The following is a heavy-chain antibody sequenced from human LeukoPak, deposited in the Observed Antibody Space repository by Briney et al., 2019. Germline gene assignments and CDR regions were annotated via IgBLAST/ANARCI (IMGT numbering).Heavy chain of an antibody. D-gene: IGHD6-19*01. CDR3: ARDQWWQFIAVAITSYFDC. CDR2: IKPDGSEK. CDR1: GFTFNTYW. J-gene: IGHJ4*02. Sequence: PGGSLRLSCAASGFTFNTYWMSWVRQAPGKGLEWVANIKPDGSEKYYVDSVKGRFTISRDNAKNSLYLQMNSLRAEDTAVYYCARDQWWQFIAVAITSYFDCWGQGTLVTVSS. V-gene: IGHV3-7*01.